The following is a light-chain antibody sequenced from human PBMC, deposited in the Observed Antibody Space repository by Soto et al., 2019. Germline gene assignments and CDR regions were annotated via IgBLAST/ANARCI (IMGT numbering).Light chain of an antibody. CDR2: DAS. J-gene: IGKJ5*01. CDR3: QQRSNWPIT. CDR1: QSVSSY. Sequence: EIVLTQSPATLSLSPGERATLSCRASQSVSSYLAWYQQKPGQAPRXLIYDASNRATGIPARFSGSASGTDLTITISSLEPEDCEVYYGQQRSNWPITFGQGTRLEIK. V-gene: IGKV3-11*01.